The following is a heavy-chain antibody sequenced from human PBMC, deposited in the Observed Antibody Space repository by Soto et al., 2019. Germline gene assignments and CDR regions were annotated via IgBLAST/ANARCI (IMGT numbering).Heavy chain of an antibody. D-gene: IGHD3-10*01. J-gene: IGHJ6*02. CDR2: IKQDGSEK. CDR1: GFTFSSYW. CDR3: ARNGGFGELLTYYYYYGMDV. V-gene: IGHV3-7*01. Sequence: GGSLRLSCAASGFTFSSYWMSWVRQAPGKGLEWVANIKQDGSEKYYVDSVKGRFTISRDNAKNSLYLQMNSLRAEDTAVYYCARNGGFGELLTYYYYYGMDVWGQGTTVTVSS.